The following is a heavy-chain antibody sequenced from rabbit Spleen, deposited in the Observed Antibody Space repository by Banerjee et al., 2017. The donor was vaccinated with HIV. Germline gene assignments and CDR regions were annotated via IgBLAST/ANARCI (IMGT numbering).Heavy chain of an antibody. V-gene: IGHV1S40*01. CDR1: GFSFSSRYY. J-gene: IGHJ4*01. D-gene: IGHD4-1*01. CDR2: IYAGDGNT. Sequence: QSLVESGGGLVQPGASLTLTCTASGFSFSSRYYMCWVRQAPGKGLEWIACIYAGDGNTHNASWAKGRFTISKTSSTTVTLQMTSLTAADTATYFCAREASSGWGVLLYYFNLWGPGPLVTVS. CDR3: AREASSGWGVLLYYFNL.